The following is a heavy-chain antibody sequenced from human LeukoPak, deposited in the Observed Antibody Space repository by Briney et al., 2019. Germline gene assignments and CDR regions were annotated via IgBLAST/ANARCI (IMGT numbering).Heavy chain of an antibody. Sequence: GGSLRLSCAASGFTFSSYAMSWVRQAPGKGLEWVSDVSGSGGSTFYADSVKGRFTISRDNSKNTLYLQMNSLRAEDTAVYYCAKDVGECSISPIDYWGQGTLVTVSS. CDR2: VSGSGGST. D-gene: IGHD3-10*01. V-gene: IGHV3-23*01. CDR1: GFTFSSYA. J-gene: IGHJ4*02. CDR3: AKDVGECSISPIDY.